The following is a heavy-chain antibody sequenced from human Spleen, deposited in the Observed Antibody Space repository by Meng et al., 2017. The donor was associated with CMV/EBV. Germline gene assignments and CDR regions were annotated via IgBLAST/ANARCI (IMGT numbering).Heavy chain of an antibody. V-gene: IGHV3-23*01. CDR2: LGRSGSSA. CDR1: GFTFSSYE. CDR3: AKSRERGYDWFDS. J-gene: IGHJ5*01. D-gene: IGHD5-18*01. Sequence: GGSLRISCAASGFTFSSYEMSWVRQAPGKGLEWVSALGRSGSSAYYADSVRGRFTISRDKFRSKLYLEMNSLKAQDTAVYYCAKSRERGYDWFDSWGQGTLVTVSS.